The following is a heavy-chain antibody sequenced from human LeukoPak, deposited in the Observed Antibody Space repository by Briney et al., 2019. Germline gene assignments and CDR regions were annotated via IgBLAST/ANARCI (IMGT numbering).Heavy chain of an antibody. Sequence: SQTLSLTCAISGDSVSTNSAAWNWIRQSPSRGLEWLGRTFYRSKWYNAYAVSVKSRITINPDTSKNQFSLQLNSVTPEDTAVYYCARDPERDNWFDPWGQGTLVTVSS. CDR3: ARDPERDNWFDP. CDR2: TFYRSKWYN. CDR1: GDSVSTNSAA. J-gene: IGHJ5*02. V-gene: IGHV6-1*01.